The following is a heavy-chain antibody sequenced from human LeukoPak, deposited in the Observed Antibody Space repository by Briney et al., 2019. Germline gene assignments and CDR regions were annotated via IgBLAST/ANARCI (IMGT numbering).Heavy chain of an antibody. J-gene: IGHJ6*03. V-gene: IGHV3-30*18. CDR1: GFTFSSYG. Sequence: PGGSLRLSCAASGFTFSSYGMHWVRQAPGKGLEWVAVISYDGSNKYYADSVKGRFTISRDNSKNTLYLQMNSLRAEDTAVYYCAKEPGEGDPYYYYYYMDVWGKGTTVTVSS. CDR3: AKEPGEGDPYYYYYYMDV. CDR2: ISYDGSNK. D-gene: IGHD3-16*01.